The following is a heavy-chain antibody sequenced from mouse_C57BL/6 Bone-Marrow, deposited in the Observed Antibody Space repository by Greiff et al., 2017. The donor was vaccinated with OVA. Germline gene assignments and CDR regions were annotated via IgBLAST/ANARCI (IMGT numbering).Heavy chain of an antibody. D-gene: IGHD4-1*01. J-gene: IGHJ3*01. CDR3: ARSDWSAY. CDR1: GYTFTSYW. V-gene: IGHV1-64*01. Sequence: VQLQQSGAELVKPGASVKLSCKASGYTFTSYWMHWVKQRPGQGLEWIGMIHPNSGSTNYNEKFKSKATLTVETSSSTAYMQLSSMTSEDSAVYYCARSDWSAYWGQGTLVTVSA. CDR2: IHPNSGST.